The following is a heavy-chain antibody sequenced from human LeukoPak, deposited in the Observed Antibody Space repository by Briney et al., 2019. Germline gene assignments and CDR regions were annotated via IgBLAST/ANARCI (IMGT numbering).Heavy chain of an antibody. Sequence: PSETLSLTRGVFRVSINDYYWSWIRQSPGKGLEWIGEISHTEGTRYNPSLESRVTMSVGTSETQLSLKLIFVTAADPAVYYCARIRCGHSGSVCYNHWGLGTLVTVSS. V-gene: IGHV4-34*01. CDR1: RVSINDYY. CDR2: ISHTEGT. D-gene: IGHD3-9*01. J-gene: IGHJ4*02. CDR3: ARIRCGHSGSVCYNH.